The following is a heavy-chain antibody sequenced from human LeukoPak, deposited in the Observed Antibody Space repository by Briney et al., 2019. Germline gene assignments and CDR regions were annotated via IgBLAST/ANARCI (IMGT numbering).Heavy chain of an antibody. D-gene: IGHD2-15*01. CDR2: IYTSGST. V-gene: IGHV4-61*02. CDR3: ARNIGSCYSCFDY. Sequence: SETLSLTCTVSGGSISSGSYYWSWIRQPAGKGLEWIGRIYTSGSTNYNPSLKSRVTISVDTSKNQFSLKLSSVTAADTAVYYFARNIGSCYSCFDYWGQGTLVTVSS. J-gene: IGHJ4*02. CDR1: GGSISSGSYY.